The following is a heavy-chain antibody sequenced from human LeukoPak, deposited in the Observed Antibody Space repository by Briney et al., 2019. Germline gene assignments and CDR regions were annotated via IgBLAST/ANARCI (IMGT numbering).Heavy chain of an antibody. D-gene: IGHD3-22*01. V-gene: IGHV4-59*08. J-gene: IGHJ6*02. CDR1: GGSISSYQ. CDR2: IYYSGST. CDR3: ARYYYDSSGYQGFYYYYGMDV. Sequence: ASETLSLTCTVSGGSISSYQWSWIRQPPGKGLEWIGYIYYSGSTNYNPSLKSRVTISVDTSKNQFSLKLSSVTAADTAVYYCARYYYDSSGYQGFYYYYGMDVWGQGTTVTVSS.